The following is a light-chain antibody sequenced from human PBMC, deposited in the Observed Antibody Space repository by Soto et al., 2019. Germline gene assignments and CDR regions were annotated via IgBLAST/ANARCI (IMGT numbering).Light chain of an antibody. CDR3: QQYSGPGMYT. Sequence: EIVLTQSPGTLSLSPGEGATLSCRASQSVSSTYLAWYQQKPGQAPRLLIYSASNRASGIPDRFSGSGSGTDCTLTINRLEPEDFAEYYCQQYSGPGMYTFGQGTKLEIK. J-gene: IGKJ2*01. CDR2: SAS. V-gene: IGKV3-20*01. CDR1: QSVSSTY.